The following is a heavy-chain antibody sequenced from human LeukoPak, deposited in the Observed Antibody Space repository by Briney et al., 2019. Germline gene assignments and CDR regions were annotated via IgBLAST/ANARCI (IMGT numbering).Heavy chain of an antibody. CDR3: ARMVIATGGNWFDP. J-gene: IGHJ5*02. V-gene: IGHV4-31*03. CDR2: IYYSGST. CDR1: GGSISSGGYY. Sequence: PSETLSLTCTVSGGSISSGGYYWSWIRQFPGKDLEWIGYIYYSGSTYYTPSLKSRLAISVDTSKNHFSLKLSSVTAADTAVYHCARMVIATGGNWFDPWGQGTLVTVSS. D-gene: IGHD2-21*01.